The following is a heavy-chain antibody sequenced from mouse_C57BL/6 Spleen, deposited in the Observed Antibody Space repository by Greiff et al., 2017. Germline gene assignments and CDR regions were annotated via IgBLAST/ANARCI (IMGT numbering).Heavy chain of an antibody. Sequence: VQVVESGPGLVAPSQSLSITCTVSGFSLTSYGVDWVRQSPGKGLEWLGVIWGVGSTNYNSALKSRLSISKDNSKSQVFLKMNSLQTDDTAMYYCASGGGSSSWFAYWGQGTLVTVSA. J-gene: IGHJ3*01. CDR3: ASGGGSSSWFAY. CDR2: IWGVGST. D-gene: IGHD1-1*01. CDR1: GFSLTSYG. V-gene: IGHV2-6*01.